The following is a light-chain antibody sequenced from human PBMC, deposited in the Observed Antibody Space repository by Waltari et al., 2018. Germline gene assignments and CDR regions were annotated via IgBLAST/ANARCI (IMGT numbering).Light chain of an antibody. J-gene: IGKJ4*01. CDR2: AAS. Sequence: IQLTQSPSSLSASVGDRVTITCRASQDISSHLAWYQQIPGKAPKPLIYAASTLQSGVPSRFGGSGSGTDFTLTISSLQPEDFATFYCLQLYSYPLTFGGGTKVEIK. CDR3: LQLYSYPLT. V-gene: IGKV1-9*01. CDR1: QDISSH.